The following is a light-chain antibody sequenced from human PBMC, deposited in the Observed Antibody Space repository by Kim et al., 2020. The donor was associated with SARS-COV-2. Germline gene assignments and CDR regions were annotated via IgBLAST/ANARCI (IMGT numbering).Light chain of an antibody. V-gene: IGKV3-20*01. J-gene: IGKJ4*01. CDR3: QQYGGSAP. Sequence: LSPRERATLSRRASQSITSNYLAWYQQKPGQTPRLLIYGASSRATGIPDRFSGSGSGTDFTLTISRLEPEDFAVYYCQQYGGSAPFGGGTKVDIK. CDR2: GAS. CDR1: QSITSNY.